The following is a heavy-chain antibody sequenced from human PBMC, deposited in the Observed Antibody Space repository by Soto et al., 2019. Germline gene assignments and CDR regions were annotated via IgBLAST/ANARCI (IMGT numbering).Heavy chain of an antibody. J-gene: IGHJ4*02. Sequence: QGKLQGSGQGLVKPSQTLSLTGTVSGGSIGSGGYYWTWIRQHPGKGLEWIGYIYYSGITYYNPSLKSRVTISVDTSKNQFSLKLSSVTAADTAVYYCAREPLDWGQGTLVTVSS. CDR2: IYYSGIT. CDR1: GGSIGSGGYY. CDR3: AREPLD. V-gene: IGHV4-31*03.